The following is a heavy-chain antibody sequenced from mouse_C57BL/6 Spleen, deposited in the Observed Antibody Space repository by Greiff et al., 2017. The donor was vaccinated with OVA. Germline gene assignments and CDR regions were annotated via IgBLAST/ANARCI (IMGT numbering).Heavy chain of an antibody. J-gene: IGHJ1*03. CDR2: ILPGSGST. Sequence: LVESGAELMKPGASVKLSCKATGYTFTGYWIEWVKQRPGHGLEWIGEILPGSGSTNYNEKFKGKATFTADTSSNTAYMQLSSLTTEDSAIYYWARGIYYDYERYFEVWGTGTTVTVSS. V-gene: IGHV1-9*01. D-gene: IGHD2-4*01. CDR3: ARGIYYDYERYFEV. CDR1: GYTFTGYW.